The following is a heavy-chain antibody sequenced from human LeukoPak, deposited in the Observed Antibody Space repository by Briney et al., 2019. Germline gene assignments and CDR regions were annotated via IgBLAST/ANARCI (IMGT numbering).Heavy chain of an antibody. CDR3: AKDTPPEDYYDSSGYYRHFDY. Sequence: PGGSLRLSCAASGLTFDDYAMHWVRQAPGKGLEWVSLISGDGGSTYYADSVKGRFTISRDNSKNSLYLQMNSLRTEDTALYYCAKDTPPEDYYDSSGYYRHFDYWGQGTLVTVSS. CDR2: ISGDGGST. V-gene: IGHV3-43*02. CDR1: GLTFDDYA. J-gene: IGHJ4*02. D-gene: IGHD3-22*01.